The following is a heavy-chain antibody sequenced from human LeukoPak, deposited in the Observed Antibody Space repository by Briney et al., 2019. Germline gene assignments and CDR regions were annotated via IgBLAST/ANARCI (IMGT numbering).Heavy chain of an antibody. V-gene: IGHV1-69*13. D-gene: IGHD2-21*01. J-gene: IGHJ6*02. Sequence: SVKVSCKASGGTFSSYAISLVRQAPGQGLEWMGGIIPIFGTANYAQKFQGRVTITADESTSTAYMELSSLRSEDTAVYYCARGGGIDYYYYYGMDVWGQGTTVTVSS. CDR1: GGTFSSYA. CDR2: IIPIFGTA. CDR3: ARGGGIDYYYYYGMDV.